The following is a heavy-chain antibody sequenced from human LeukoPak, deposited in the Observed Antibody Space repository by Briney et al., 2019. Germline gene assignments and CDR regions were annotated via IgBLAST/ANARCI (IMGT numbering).Heavy chain of an antibody. D-gene: IGHD7-27*01. CDR3: ARDNNWGCDY. Sequence: SETLSLTCAVYGGSFSGNYWSWIRQPRGKGLEWIGEINHSGSTNYNPSLKSRVTISVDTSKNQFSLKLSSVTAADTAVYYCARDNNWGCDYWGQGTLVTVSS. CDR2: INHSGST. CDR1: GGSFSGNY. J-gene: IGHJ4*02. V-gene: IGHV4-34*01.